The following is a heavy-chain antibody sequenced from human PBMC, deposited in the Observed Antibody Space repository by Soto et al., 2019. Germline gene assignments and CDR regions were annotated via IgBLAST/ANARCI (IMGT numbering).Heavy chain of an antibody. CDR1: GVSFSGYY. CDR3: ARKTGSTSSNPYYYYYYYMDV. Sequence: TSETLSLTCAVYGVSFSGYYWSWIRQPPGKGLEWIGEINHSGSTNYNPSLKSRVTISVDTSKNQFSLKLSSVTAADTAVYYCARKTGSTSSNPYYYYYYYMDVWGKGTTVTVSS. V-gene: IGHV4-34*01. J-gene: IGHJ6*03. CDR2: INHSGST. D-gene: IGHD2-2*01.